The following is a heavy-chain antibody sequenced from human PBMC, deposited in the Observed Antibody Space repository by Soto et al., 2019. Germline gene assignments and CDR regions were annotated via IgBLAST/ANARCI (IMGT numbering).Heavy chain of an antibody. CDR1: GFIFSSYS. D-gene: IGHD4-17*01. CDR2: ISGSGSST. J-gene: IGHJ4*02. V-gene: IGHV3-23*01. Sequence: GGSLRLSCSASGFIFSSYSMNWVRQAPGKGLEWVSVISGSGSSTHYADSLRGRFTTSRDNSEKTMYLQMNGLRAEDTAVYYCAKWAYGDYPGWADSWGQGTLVTVSS. CDR3: AKWAYGDYPGWADS.